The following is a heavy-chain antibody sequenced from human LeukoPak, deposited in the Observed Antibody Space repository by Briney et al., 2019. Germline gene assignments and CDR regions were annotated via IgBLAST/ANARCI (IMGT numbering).Heavy chain of an antibody. CDR3: AKDLAQHYYDSSGYYGSFDY. J-gene: IGHJ4*02. D-gene: IGHD3-22*01. V-gene: IGHV3-30*02. CDR2: NK. Sequence: NKYYADSVKGRFTISRDNSKNTLYLQMNSLRAEDTAVYYCAKDLAQHYYDSSGYYGSFDYWGQGTLVTVSS.